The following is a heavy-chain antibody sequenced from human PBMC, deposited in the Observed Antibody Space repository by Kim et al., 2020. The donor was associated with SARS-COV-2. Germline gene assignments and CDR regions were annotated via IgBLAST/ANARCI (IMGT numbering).Heavy chain of an antibody. CDR2: ISSSGSTI. CDR1: GFTFSSYE. J-gene: IGHJ4*02. Sequence: GGSLRLSCAASGFTFSSYEMNWVRQAPGKGLEWVSYISSSGSTIYYADSVKGRFTISRDNAKNSLYLQMNSLRAEDTAVYYCARGGAMAGYRAARPPSDYWGQGTLVTVSS. CDR3: ARGGAMAGYRAARPPSDY. V-gene: IGHV3-48*03. D-gene: IGHD6-6*01.